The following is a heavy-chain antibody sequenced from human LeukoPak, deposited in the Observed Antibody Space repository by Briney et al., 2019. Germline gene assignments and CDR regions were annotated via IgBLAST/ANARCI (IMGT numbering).Heavy chain of an antibody. CDR2: IKRDGSEE. D-gene: IGHD3-10*02. CDR3: VGGFMSDADC. CDR1: GFIFRTFW. V-gene: IGHV3-7*04. Sequence: GGSLRLSCAVSGFIFRTFWMTWVRQVPGKGLQWVANIKRDGSEEYYVDSVKGRFTISRDNAKNSLYLQMDSLRAEDTAVYYCVGGFMSDADCWGQGTLVTVSS. J-gene: IGHJ4*02.